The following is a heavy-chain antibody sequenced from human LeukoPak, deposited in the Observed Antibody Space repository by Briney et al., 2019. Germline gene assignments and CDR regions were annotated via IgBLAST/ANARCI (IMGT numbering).Heavy chain of an antibody. CDR1: GGSFGVYN. J-gene: IGHJ3*01. CDR2: INHSGST. D-gene: IGHD3-10*01. Sequence: PETLSLTCVVYGGSFGVYNWSWFRQPPGKGLDWIGEINHSGSTNYNPSLKSRVTISVDTSKNQFSLKLSSVTAADTAVYYCAKPSNYYGSATDAFDFWGQGTMVTVSS. V-gene: IGHV4-34*01. CDR3: AKPSNYYGSATDAFDF.